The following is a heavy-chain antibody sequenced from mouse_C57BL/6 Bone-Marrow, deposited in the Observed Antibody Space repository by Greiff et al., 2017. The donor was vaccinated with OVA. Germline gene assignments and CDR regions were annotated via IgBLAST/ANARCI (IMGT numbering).Heavy chain of an antibody. D-gene: IGHD2-3*01. CDR3: ARDDGFYFDY. CDR1: GFTFSSYA. CDR2: ISDGGGYT. V-gene: IGHV5-4*01. Sequence: EVKVVESGGGLVKPGGSLKLSCAASGFTFSSYAMSWVRQTPEKRLEWVATISDGGGYTYYPDNVKGRYTISRDNAKNNLYLQMSHLTSEDTAMYYCARDDGFYFDYWGQGTTLTVSS. J-gene: IGHJ2*01.